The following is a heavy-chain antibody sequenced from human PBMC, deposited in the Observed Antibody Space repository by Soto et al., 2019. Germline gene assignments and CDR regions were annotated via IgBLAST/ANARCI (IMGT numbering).Heavy chain of an antibody. D-gene: IGHD3-22*01. CDR3: ARSYYDSSGYSFLHFDY. CDR2: INPSGGST. J-gene: IGHJ4*02. Sequence: QVQLVQSGAEVKKPGASVKVSCKASGYTFTSYYMHWVRQAPGQGLEWMGIINPSGGSTSYAQKFQGSVTMTRDTSTRTVYMALSSLRSEDPAVYYCARSYYDSSGYSFLHFDYWGQGTLVTVSS. CDR1: GYTFTSYY. V-gene: IGHV1-46*03.